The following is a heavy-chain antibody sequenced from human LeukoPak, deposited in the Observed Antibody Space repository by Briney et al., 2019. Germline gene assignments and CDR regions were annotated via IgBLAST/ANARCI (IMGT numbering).Heavy chain of an antibody. Sequence: GGSLRLSCAASGFTFSSYAMYWVRQAPGKGLEYVSAISSNGGSTYYANSVKGRFTISRDNSKNTLYLQMGSLRAEDMAVYYCARGGYDFWSGYYGPYYYYYMDVWGKGTTVTVSS. D-gene: IGHD3-3*01. CDR3: ARGGYDFWSGYYGPYYYYYMDV. CDR2: ISSNGGST. V-gene: IGHV3-64*01. J-gene: IGHJ6*03. CDR1: GFTFSSYA.